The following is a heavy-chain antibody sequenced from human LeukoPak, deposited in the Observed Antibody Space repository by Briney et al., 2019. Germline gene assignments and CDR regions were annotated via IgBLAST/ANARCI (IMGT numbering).Heavy chain of an antibody. D-gene: IGHD3-22*01. V-gene: IGHV3-53*01. J-gene: IGHJ4*02. CDR3: AKDRITMIVVVIDY. Sequence: GGSLRLSCAASGFTVSSNYMSWVRQAPGKGLEWVSVIYSGGSTYYADSVKGRFTISRDNSKNTLYLQMNSLRAEDTAVYYCAKDRITMIVVVIDYWGQGTLVTVSS. CDR1: GFTVSSNY. CDR2: IYSGGST.